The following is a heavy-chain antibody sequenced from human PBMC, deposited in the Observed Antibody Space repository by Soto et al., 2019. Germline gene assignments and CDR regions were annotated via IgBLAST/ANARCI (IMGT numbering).Heavy chain of an antibody. CDR3: ARGIAAAGTIYYYYYMDV. D-gene: IGHD6-13*01. J-gene: IGHJ6*03. V-gene: IGHV1-8*01. Sequence: ASVKVSFKASGYTFTSYDINWVRQATGQGLEWMGWMNPNSGNAGYAQKFQGRVTMTRNTSISTAYMELSSLRPEDTAVYYCARGIAAAGTIYYYYYMDVWGKGTTVTVSS. CDR1: GYTFTSYD. CDR2: MNPNSGNA.